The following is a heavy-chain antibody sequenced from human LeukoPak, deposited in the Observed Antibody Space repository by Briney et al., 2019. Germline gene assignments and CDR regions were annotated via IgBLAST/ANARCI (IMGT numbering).Heavy chain of an antibody. CDR2: MNPNSGNT. V-gene: IGHV1-8*01. Sequence: GASVKVSCKASGYTFTSYDINWVRQATGQGLEWMGWMNPNSGNTGYAQKFQGRVTMTRNTSISTAYMELSSLRSEDTAVYYCARGTGVVAATSTDDNFDYWGQGTLVTVSS. D-gene: IGHD2-15*01. CDR3: ARGTGVVAATSTDDNFDY. J-gene: IGHJ4*02. CDR1: GYTFTSYD.